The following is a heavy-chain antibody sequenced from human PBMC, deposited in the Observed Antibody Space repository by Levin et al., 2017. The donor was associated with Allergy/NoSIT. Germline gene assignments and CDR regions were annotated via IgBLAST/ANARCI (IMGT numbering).Heavy chain of an antibody. CDR1: GFTFSSYA. CDR2: ISYDGSNK. D-gene: IGHD6-19*01. V-gene: IGHV3-30-3*01. CDR3: AREHTPFFLSSGPFQH. J-gene: IGHJ1*01. Sequence: LSLTCAASGFTFSSYAMHWVRQAPGKGLEWVAVISYDGSNKYYADSVKGRFTISRDNSKNTLYLQMNSLRAEDTAVYYCAREHTPFFLSSGPFQHWGQGTLVTVSS.